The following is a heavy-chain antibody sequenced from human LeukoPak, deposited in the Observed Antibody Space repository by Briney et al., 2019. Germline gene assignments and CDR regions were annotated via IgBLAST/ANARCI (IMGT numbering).Heavy chain of an antibody. J-gene: IGHJ4*02. CDR2: IIPIFGTA. Sequence: SVKVSCKASGGTFSSYAISWVRQAPGQGLEWMGGIIPIFGTANYAQKFQGRVTITTDESTSTAYMELSSLRSEDTAVYYCARDGQQGGQGFDYWGQGTLVTVSS. V-gene: IGHV1-69*05. CDR1: GGTFSSYA. CDR3: ARDGQQGGQGFDY. D-gene: IGHD6-13*01.